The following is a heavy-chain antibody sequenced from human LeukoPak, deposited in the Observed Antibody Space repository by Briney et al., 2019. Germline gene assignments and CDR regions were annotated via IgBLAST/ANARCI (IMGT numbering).Heavy chain of an antibody. D-gene: IGHD5-12*01. CDR3: ARSLSGYDPLSAF. CDR1: GFTFSSYS. J-gene: IGHJ4*02. Sequence: TGGSLRLSCEVSGFTFSSYSMIWVRQVPGRGLDWIAYMTASSVTFYYADSVRGRFTISRDNARNSLFLQMNSLTVEDTAVYYCARSLSGYDPLSAFWGQGTLVTVSS. CDR2: MTASSVTF. V-gene: IGHV3-48*04.